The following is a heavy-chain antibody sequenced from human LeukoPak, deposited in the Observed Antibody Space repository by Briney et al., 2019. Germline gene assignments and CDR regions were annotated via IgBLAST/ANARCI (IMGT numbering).Heavy chain of an antibody. CDR2: INPNSGGT. J-gene: IGHJ4*02. D-gene: IGHD6-13*01. Sequence: ASEKVSCKASGYTFTGYYMHWVRQAPGQGLEWMGWINPNSGGTNYAQKFQGRVTMTRDTSISTAYMELSRLRSDDTAVYYCASPGWDSSSSASRDYWGQGTLVTVSS. CDR1: GYTFTGYY. V-gene: IGHV1-2*02. CDR3: ASPGWDSSSSASRDY.